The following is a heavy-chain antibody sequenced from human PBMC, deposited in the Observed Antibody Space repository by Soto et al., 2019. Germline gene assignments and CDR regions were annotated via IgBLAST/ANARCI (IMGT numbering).Heavy chain of an antibody. D-gene: IGHD3-3*01. J-gene: IGHJ4*02. CDR2: IYWDDDK. CDR1: GFSLTTSGVG. V-gene: IGHV2-5*02. Sequence: QITLNESGPTVVRPTETLTLTCRFSGFSLTTSGVGVGWIRQSPGKAPEWLALIYWDDDKRYRASLKSRLTITKETSKIQVVLTVSDLDPTDTATYYCAHRVLRTVFGLVTTTAIYFDFWGQGTPVAVSS. CDR3: AHRVLRTVFGLVTTTAIYFDF.